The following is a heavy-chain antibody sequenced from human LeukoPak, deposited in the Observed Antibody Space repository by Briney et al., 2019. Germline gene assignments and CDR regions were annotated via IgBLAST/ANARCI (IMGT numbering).Heavy chain of an antibody. Sequence: ASVKVSCKASGYTLTELSMHWVRQAPGKGLEWMGGFDPEDGETIYAQKFQGRVTITRDTSASTAYMELSSLRSEDTAVYYCASSSYDSSGPDYWGQGTLVTVSS. CDR2: FDPEDGET. J-gene: IGHJ4*02. D-gene: IGHD3-22*01. CDR1: GYTLTELS. CDR3: ASSSYDSSGPDY. V-gene: IGHV1-24*01.